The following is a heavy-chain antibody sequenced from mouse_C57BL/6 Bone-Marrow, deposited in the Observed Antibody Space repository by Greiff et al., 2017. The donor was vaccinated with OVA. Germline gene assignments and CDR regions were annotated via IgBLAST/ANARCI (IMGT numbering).Heavy chain of an antibody. CDR3: AREGNGYAMDY. D-gene: IGHD2-1*01. Sequence: QVQLQQPGAELVKPGASVKLSCKASGYTFTSYWVQWVKQRPGQGLEWIGEIDPSDSYTNYNQKFKGKATLTVDTSSSTAYMQLSSLTSEDSAVYYCAREGNGYAMDYWGQGTSVTVSS. CDR1: GYTFTSYW. J-gene: IGHJ4*01. V-gene: IGHV1-50*01. CDR2: IDPSDSYT.